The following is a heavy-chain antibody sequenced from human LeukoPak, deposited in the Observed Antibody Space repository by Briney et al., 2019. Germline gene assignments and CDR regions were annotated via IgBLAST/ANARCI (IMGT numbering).Heavy chain of an antibody. CDR2: INPTSGAT. D-gene: IGHD4-23*01. CDR3: ARDKVYGGNSNYYYYGMDV. J-gene: IGHJ6*02. Sequence: GASVKVSCKASGYTFTDYYMHWVRQAPGQGLDWVGWINPTSGATNYAQKFQGRVTMTRDTSISTACMEVSRLRSDDTAVYYCARDKVYGGNSNYYYYGMDVWGQGTTVTVSS. CDR1: GYTFTDYY. V-gene: IGHV1-2*02.